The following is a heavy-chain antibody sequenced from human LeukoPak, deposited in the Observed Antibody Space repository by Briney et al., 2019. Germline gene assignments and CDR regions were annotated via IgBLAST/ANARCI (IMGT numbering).Heavy chain of an antibody. D-gene: IGHD5/OR15-5a*01. J-gene: IGHJ6*03. CDR2: INPNSGGS. V-gene: IGHV1-2*02. CDR3: ARGVPPHYYYMDV. Sequence: GASVKVSCKASGYTFTGYYMHWVRQAPGQGLEWMGWINPNSGGSNYAQKFRGRVTMTRDTSISTAYMELSRLRSDDTAVYYCARGVPPHYYYMDVWGKGTTVTVSS. CDR1: GYTFTGYY.